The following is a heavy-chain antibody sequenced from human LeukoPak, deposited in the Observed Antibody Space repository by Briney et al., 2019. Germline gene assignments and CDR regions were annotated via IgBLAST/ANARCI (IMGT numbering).Heavy chain of an antibody. CDR3: ARGRYYGMDV. CDR1: GFTFNSYW. J-gene: IGHJ6*02. V-gene: IGHV3-74*01. Sequence: GGSLILSCAASGFTFNSYWMHWVRQAPGKGLVWVSRINSDGSSTTYADSVKGRFTISRDNAKNTLYLQMNSLKAEDTAVYYCARGRYYGMDVWGQGTTVTVSS. CDR2: INSDGSST.